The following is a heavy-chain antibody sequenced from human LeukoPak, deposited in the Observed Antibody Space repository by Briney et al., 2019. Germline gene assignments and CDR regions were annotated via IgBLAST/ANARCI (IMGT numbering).Heavy chain of an antibody. CDR2: VYYSGST. CDR1: GDSVSSGGYY. Sequence: PSETLSLTCTVSGDSVSSGGYYWSWIRQPPGKRLEWIGYVYYSGSTNYNPSLNSRVTISVDMSKNQFSLKLSSVTAADTAVYYCARGASMVRGVRDFDYWGQGTLVTVSS. D-gene: IGHD3-10*01. V-gene: IGHV4-61*08. J-gene: IGHJ4*02. CDR3: ARGASMVRGVRDFDY.